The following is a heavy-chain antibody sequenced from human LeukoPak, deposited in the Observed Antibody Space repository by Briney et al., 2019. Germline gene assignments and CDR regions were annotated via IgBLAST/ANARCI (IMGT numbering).Heavy chain of an antibody. CDR3: ARDPDGYARYGGAFDI. D-gene: IGHD5-24*01. CDR2: INLSGGST. J-gene: IGHJ3*02. V-gene: IGHV1-46*01. Sequence: ASVQVSRKASGYTFTSYYMHWVRQAPGQGLEWVGIINLSGGSTSYAQKFQGRVTMTRDTSTSTVYMELSSLRSEDTAVYYCARDPDGYARYGGAFDIWGQGTMVTVSS. CDR1: GYTFTSYY.